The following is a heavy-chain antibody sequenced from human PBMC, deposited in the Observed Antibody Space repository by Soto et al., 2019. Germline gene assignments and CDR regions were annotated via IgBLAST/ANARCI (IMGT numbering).Heavy chain of an antibody. J-gene: IGHJ6*02. Sequence: SETLALTCTVSGGSISSGGYYGSWIRQHPGKGLELIGYIYYSGSTYYNPSLKSRVTISVDTSKNQFSLKLSSVTAADTAVYYCARGRVVLVPAATGYYYYYAMDLWGQGTTVTVS. CDR3: ARGRVVLVPAATGYYYYYAMDL. V-gene: IGHV4-31*03. CDR2: IYYSGST. D-gene: IGHD2-2*01. CDR1: GGSISSGGYY.